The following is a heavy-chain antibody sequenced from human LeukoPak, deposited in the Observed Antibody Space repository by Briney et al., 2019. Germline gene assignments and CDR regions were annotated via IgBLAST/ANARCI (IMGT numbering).Heavy chain of an antibody. CDR1: GFTVSSNY. CDR3: ARERDGYSGPFDY. V-gene: IGHV3-53*01. CDR2: IYSGGST. D-gene: IGHD5-12*01. J-gene: IGHJ4*02. Sequence: PGGSLRLSCAASGFTVSSNYMSWVRQAPGKGLEWVSVIYSGGSTYYADSVKGRFTISRDNSKNTLYLQMNSLRAEDTAVYYCARERDGYSGPFDYWGQGTLVTVSS.